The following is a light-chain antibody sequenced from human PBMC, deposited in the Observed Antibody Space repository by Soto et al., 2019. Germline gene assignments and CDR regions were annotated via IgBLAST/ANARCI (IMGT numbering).Light chain of an antibody. J-gene: IGLJ1*01. Sequence: QSVLTQPPSVSGAPGQRVTISXXGSXSXXGAGYDVHWYQQLPGTAPKLLIYGNSNRPSGVPDRFSGSKSGTSASLAITGLQAEDEADYYCQSYDSSLSGYVFGTGTKLTVL. V-gene: IGLV1-40*01. CDR1: XSXXGAGYD. CDR3: QSYDSSLSGYV. CDR2: GNS.